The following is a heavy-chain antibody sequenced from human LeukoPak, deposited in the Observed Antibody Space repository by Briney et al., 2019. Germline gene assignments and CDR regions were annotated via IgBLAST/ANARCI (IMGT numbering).Heavy chain of an antibody. CDR3: AKGTGTGPDAFDI. CDR2: IRYDGSNK. J-gene: IGHJ3*02. CDR1: GFTFSSYG. V-gene: IGHV3-30*02. D-gene: IGHD1-1*01. Sequence: GGSLRLSCAASGFTFSSYGMHWVRQAPGKGLEWVAFIRYDGSNKYYADSVKGRFTISRDNSKNTLYLQMNSLRAEGTAVYYCAKGTGTGPDAFDIWGQGTMVTVSS.